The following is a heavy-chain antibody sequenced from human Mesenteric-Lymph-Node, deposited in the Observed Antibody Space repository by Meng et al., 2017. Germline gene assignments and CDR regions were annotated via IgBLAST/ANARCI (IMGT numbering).Heavy chain of an antibody. J-gene: IGHJ1*01. Sequence: QVQVVSPGDEVKKPGASVKVSGKASGYTFTSYDINWVRQATGKGLEWMGWMNPNSGNTGYAQKFQGRVTIIRNTSISTAYMELSSLRSEDTAVYYCARGSYYYDSSGYQDFQHWGQGTLVTVSS. D-gene: IGHD3-22*01. CDR3: ARGSYYYDSSGYQDFQH. CDR1: GYTFTSYD. V-gene: IGHV1-8*01. CDR2: MNPNSGNT.